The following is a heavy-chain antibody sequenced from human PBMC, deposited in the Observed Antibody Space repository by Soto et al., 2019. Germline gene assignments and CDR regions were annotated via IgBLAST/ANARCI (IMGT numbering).Heavy chain of an antibody. CDR3: ARHTAPYYYGSGSLDY. V-gene: IGHV4-39*01. CDR1: GGSISSSSYY. CDR2: IYYSGST. Sequence: QLQLQESGPGLVKPSETLSLTCTVSGGSISSSSYYWGWIRQPPGKGLEWIGSIYYSGSTYYNPSLKSRVTISVDTSKNQFSLKLSSVTAADTAVYYCARHTAPYYYGSGSLDYWGQGTLVTVSS. D-gene: IGHD3-10*01. J-gene: IGHJ4*02.